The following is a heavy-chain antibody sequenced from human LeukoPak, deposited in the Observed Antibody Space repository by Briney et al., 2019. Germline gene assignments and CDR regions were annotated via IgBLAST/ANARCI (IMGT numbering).Heavy chain of an antibody. Sequence: PSETLSLTCTVSGGSTSSSSYYWGWIRQPPGKGLEWIGSIYYSGSTYYNPSLKSRVTISVDTSKNQFSLKLSSVTAADTAVYYCASISVSSWYPSGQGTLVTVSS. V-gene: IGHV4-39*01. D-gene: IGHD6-13*01. CDR2: IYYSGST. CDR1: GGSTSSSSYY. J-gene: IGHJ5*02. CDR3: ASISVSSWYP.